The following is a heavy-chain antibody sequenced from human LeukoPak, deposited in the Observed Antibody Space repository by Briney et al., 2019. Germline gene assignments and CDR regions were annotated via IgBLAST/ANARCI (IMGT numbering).Heavy chain of an antibody. D-gene: IGHD3-22*01. V-gene: IGHV3-23*01. CDR2: ISGSGGST. CDR1: GFTFSSYA. J-gene: IGHJ4*02. Sequence: GGSLRLSCAASGFTFSSYAMSWVRQAPGKGLEWVSAISGSGGSTYYADSVKGRFTISRDNSKNTLYLQMNSLRAEDTAVYYCAKHPKTYYYDSSGYYFFDYWGQGTLVTVSS. CDR3: AKHPKTYYYDSSGYYFFDY.